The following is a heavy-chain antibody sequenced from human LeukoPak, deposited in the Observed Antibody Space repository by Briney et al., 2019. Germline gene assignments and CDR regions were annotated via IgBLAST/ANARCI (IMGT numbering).Heavy chain of an antibody. D-gene: IGHD3-10*01. J-gene: IGHJ4*02. CDR2: MNPNSGNT. CDR3: ARAAMVRGADQYYFDY. CDR1: EYTFTSHD. V-gene: IGHV1-8*01. Sequence: ASVKVSCKASEYTFTSHDINWVRQAAGQGLEWMGWMNPNSGNTGYAHQFQGRVTMTRNTSISTAYMELSRLRSDDTAVYYCARAAMVRGADQYYFDYWGQGTLVTVSS.